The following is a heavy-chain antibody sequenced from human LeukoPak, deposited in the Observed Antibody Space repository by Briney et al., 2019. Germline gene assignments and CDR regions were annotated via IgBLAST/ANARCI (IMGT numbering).Heavy chain of an antibody. J-gene: IGHJ4*02. CDR2: IGKDGTEK. V-gene: IGHV3-7*01. Sequence: PGGSLRLSCAASRFVFSNYWMVWVRQAPGKGLEWVASIGKDGTEKSYVDSVKGRFTISRDNARNSLYLQMSSLTVEDTAVYYCTRDIVYLQLEYWGQGALVTVSS. CDR3: TRDIVYLQLEY. CDR1: RFVFSNYW. D-gene: IGHD2-15*01.